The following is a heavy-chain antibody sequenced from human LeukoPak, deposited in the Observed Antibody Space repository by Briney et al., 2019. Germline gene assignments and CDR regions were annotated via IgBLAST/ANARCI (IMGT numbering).Heavy chain of an antibody. CDR1: GFSFSNSG. Sequence: GGSLRLSCAASGFSFSNSGMNWVRQAPAKGMGWESSISSSSTYIYYADSVKARFPISRDNAKNSLYLQMNSLRAEDTAVYYCARAVNVVVPAAYDYWGQGTLVTVSS. CDR2: ISSSSTYI. V-gene: IGHV3-21*01. D-gene: IGHD2-2*01. J-gene: IGHJ4*02. CDR3: ARAVNVVVPAAYDY.